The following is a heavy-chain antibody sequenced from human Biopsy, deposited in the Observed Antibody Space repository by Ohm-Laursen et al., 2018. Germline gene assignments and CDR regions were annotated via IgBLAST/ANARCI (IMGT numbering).Heavy chain of an antibody. CDR3: AGATNSAGWPYYYFYGMDV. V-gene: IGHV4-59*01. J-gene: IGHJ6*02. CDR1: GGSIRSDY. Sequence: SETLSLTCTVPGGSIRSDYWSWIRQTPGKGLEWIGYIHYSGCTTYNPSLKSRVTISVATSKNQSSLRLNSVTATDMAVYYCAGATNSAGWPYYYFYGMDVWGQGTTVTVSS. CDR2: IHYSGCT. D-gene: IGHD6-19*01.